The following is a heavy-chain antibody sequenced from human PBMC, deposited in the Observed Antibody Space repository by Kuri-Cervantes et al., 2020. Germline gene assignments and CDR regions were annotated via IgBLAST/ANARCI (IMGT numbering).Heavy chain of an antibody. J-gene: IGHJ4*02. CDR1: GFTFSDYY. D-gene: IGHD1-26*01. CDR3: APSQSGSYSRFDY. Sequence: GGSLRLSCAASGFTFSDYYMSWIRQAPGKGLEWVSYISSSASTIYYADSVKGRFTISRDNAKNSLYLQMNSLRAEDTAVYYCAPSQSGSYSRFDYWGQGTRVTVSS. V-gene: IGHV3-11*01. CDR2: ISSSASTI.